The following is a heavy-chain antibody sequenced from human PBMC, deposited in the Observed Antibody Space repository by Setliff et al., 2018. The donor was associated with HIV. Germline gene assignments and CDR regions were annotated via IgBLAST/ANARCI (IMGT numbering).Heavy chain of an antibody. CDR3: ARDLDEAVKDADNYVPLDL. CDR1: GYIFTNYA. J-gene: IGHJ5*02. CDR2: INAGNGNT. D-gene: IGHD3-16*01. V-gene: IGHV1-3*01. Sequence: ASVKVSCKASGYIFTNYAMHWVRQAPGQRLEWMGWINAGNGNTKYSQKFQDRVTITTDESTSTAYMELRSLRSEDTAVYYCARDLDEAVKDADNYVPLDLWGQGTLVTVS.